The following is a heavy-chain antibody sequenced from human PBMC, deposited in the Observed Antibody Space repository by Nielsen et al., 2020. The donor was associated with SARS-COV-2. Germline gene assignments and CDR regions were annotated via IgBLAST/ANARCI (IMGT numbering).Heavy chain of an antibody. D-gene: IGHD3-9*01. V-gene: IGHV3-21*03. CDR2: ISSSSYI. J-gene: IGHJ4*02. CDR3: ATYSALRYFDWSIN. Sequence: WIRQPPGKGLEWVSSISSSSYIYYADSVKGRFTISRDNAKNSLYLQMNSLKTEDTAVYYCATYSALRYFDWSINWGQGTLVTVSS.